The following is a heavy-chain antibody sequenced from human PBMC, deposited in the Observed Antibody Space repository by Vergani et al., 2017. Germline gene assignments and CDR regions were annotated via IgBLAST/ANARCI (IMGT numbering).Heavy chain of an antibody. D-gene: IGHD3-16*01. CDR1: GFTFSDYY. Sequence: QVQLVESGGGLVKPGGSLRLSCAASGFTFSDYYMSWIRQAPGKGLEWVSYISSSGSTIYYADSVKGRFTISRDNAKNSLYLQMNSLRAEDTALYYCAKGLRFGYDYVWGSYGDGMDVWGQGTTVTVSS. CDR3: AKGLRFGYDYVWGSYGDGMDV. J-gene: IGHJ6*02. V-gene: IGHV3-11*01. CDR2: ISSSGSTI.